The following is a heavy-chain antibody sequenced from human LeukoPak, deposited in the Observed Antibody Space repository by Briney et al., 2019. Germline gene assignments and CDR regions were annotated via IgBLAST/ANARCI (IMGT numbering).Heavy chain of an antibody. CDR2: ISGSGGST. Sequence: PGGSLRLSCAASGFTFSNYAMSWVRQAPGKGLEWVSAISGSGGSTYYADSVKGRFTISRDNSKNTLYLQMNSLRAEDTAVYYCAKGLQAGSWLHPFDYWGQGTLVTVSS. J-gene: IGHJ4*02. CDR3: AKGLQAGSWLHPFDY. D-gene: IGHD6-13*01. CDR1: GFTFSNYA. V-gene: IGHV3-23*01.